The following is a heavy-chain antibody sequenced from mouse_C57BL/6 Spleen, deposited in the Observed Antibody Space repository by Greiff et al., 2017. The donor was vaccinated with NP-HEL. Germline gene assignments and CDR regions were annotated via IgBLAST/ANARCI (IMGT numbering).Heavy chain of an antibody. CDR2: IDPSDSYT. CDR1: GYTFTSYW. J-gene: IGHJ1*03. Sequence: QVQLQQPGAELVRPGPSVKLSCKASGYTFTSYWMHWVKQRPGQGLEWIGVIDPSDSYTNYNQKFKGKATLTVDTSSSTAYMQLSSLTSEDSAVYYCARDSYYYGSRVRYFDVWGTGTTVTVSS. V-gene: IGHV1-59*01. D-gene: IGHD1-1*01. CDR3: ARDSYYYGSRVRYFDV.